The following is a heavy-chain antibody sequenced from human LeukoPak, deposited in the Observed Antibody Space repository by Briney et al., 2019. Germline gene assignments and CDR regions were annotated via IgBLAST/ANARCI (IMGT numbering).Heavy chain of an antibody. CDR3: ARGGVLMVYAIRGYLDF. CDR2: FTTNSGGT. V-gene: IGHV1-2*02. CDR1: GYTFTGYY. Sequence: ASVKVSCKGSGYTFTGYYMHWVRQPPGQGLEWVGWFTTNSGGTNYAQKFQRRVTMTRDTSISTAYMELSRLRPDDTAVYYCARGGVLMVYAIRGYLDFWAQETLVSVST. J-gene: IGHJ4*02. D-gene: IGHD2-8*01.